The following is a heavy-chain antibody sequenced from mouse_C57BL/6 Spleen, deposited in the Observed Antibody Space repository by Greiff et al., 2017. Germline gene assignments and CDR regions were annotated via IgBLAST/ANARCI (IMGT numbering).Heavy chain of an antibody. CDR1: GYSFTSYY. V-gene: IGHV1-66*01. D-gene: IGHD2-5*01. J-gene: IGHJ4*01. CDR3: ARSSKYAMDY. Sequence: VQLQQSGPELVKPGASVKISCKASGYSFTSYYIHWVKQRPGQGLEWIGWIYPGSGNTKYNEKFKGKATLTADTSSSTAYMQLGSLTSEDSAVYYCARSSKYAMDYWGQGTSVTVSS. CDR2: IYPGSGNT.